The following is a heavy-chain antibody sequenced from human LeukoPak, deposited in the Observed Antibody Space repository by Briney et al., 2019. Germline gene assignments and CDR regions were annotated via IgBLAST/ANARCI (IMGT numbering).Heavy chain of an antibody. CDR3: ANGQRGLTAY. CDR2: ISSSSSYI. J-gene: IGHJ4*02. Sequence: PGGSLRLSCAASGFTFSSYSMNWVRQAPGKGLEWVSSISSSSSYIYYADSVKGRFTISRDNARKSLYLQMNSLRAEDTAVYYCANGQRGLTAYWGQGTLVTVSS. V-gene: IGHV3-21*01. CDR1: GFTFSSYS. D-gene: IGHD2-21*01.